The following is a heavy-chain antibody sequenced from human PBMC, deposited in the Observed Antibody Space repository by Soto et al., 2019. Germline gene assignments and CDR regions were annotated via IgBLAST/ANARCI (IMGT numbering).Heavy chain of an antibody. CDR1: GFTFSGSA. V-gene: IGHV3-73*01. CDR3: TSGNYDFWSGSPPYGMDV. D-gene: IGHD3-3*01. J-gene: IGHJ6*02. Sequence: PGGSLRLSCAASGFTFSGSAMHWVRQASGKGLEWVGRIRSKANSYATAYAASVKGRFTISRDDSKNTAYLQMNSLKTEDTAVYYCTSGNYDFWSGSPPYGMDVWGQGTTVTVSS. CDR2: IRSKANSYAT.